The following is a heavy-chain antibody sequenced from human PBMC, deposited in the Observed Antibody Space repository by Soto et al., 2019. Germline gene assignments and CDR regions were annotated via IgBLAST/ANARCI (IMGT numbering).Heavy chain of an antibody. CDR2: IYYTGNT. CDR1: GDSLRSSYHY. D-gene: IGHD3-9*01. Sequence: PSETLSLTCTVSGDSLRSSYHYWGWIRQLPGKGLEWIGSIYYTGNTYYNPSLKSRVSISVDMATNEISLRLRAESIADTAVYYCVRVEMYPGQFTPNFERWGQGALVTVSS. J-gene: IGHJ4*02. V-gene: IGHV4-39*01. CDR3: VRVEMYPGQFTPNFER.